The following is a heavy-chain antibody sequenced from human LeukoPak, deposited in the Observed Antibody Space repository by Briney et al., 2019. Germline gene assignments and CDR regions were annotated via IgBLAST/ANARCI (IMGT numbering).Heavy chain of an antibody. J-gene: IGHJ6*01. V-gene: IGHV3-7*05. D-gene: IGHD6-6*01. CDR3: ARDPYSSTWSYGMDV. CDR1: GFIFSSYW. Sequence: GGSLRLSCAASGFIFSSYWMSWVRQAPGKGLEWVANIKQDGSEEVYVDSVKGRFTISRDNAKNSLFLQMNTLRAEDTAVYYCARDPYSSTWSYGMDVWRQGTTVTVSS. CDR2: IKQDGSEE.